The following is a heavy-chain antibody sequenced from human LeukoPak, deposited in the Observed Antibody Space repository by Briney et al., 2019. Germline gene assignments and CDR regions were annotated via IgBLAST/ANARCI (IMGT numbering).Heavy chain of an antibody. CDR3: VKGFHFDW. Sequence: GGSLRLSCVASGFGFSTHDMSWGRQTPGKGLEWVSSISGFDSGTYYADSVRGRFTISRDTSKNTLYMQMNNLRAEDTAVYYCVKGFHFDWWGQGTLVTVSS. CDR1: GFGFSTHD. CDR2: ISGFDSGT. J-gene: IGHJ4*02. V-gene: IGHV3-23*01.